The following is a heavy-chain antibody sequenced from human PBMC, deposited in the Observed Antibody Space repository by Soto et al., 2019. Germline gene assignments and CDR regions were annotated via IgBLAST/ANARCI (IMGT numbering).Heavy chain of an antibody. CDR3: ARHSLHTMVRGVIPYFDY. Sequence: QLQLQESGPGLVKPSETLSLTCTVSGGSISSSSYYWGWIRQPPGKGLEWIGSIYYRGSTYSNPSLTSRVTISVDTPKNRFPLKLSSVTAADTAVYYCARHSLHTMVRGVIPYFDYWGQGTLVTVSS. D-gene: IGHD3-10*01. J-gene: IGHJ4*02. CDR1: GGSISSSSYY. V-gene: IGHV4-39*01. CDR2: IYYRGST.